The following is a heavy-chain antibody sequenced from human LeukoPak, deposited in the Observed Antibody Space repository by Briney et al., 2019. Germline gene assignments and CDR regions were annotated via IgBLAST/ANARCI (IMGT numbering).Heavy chain of an antibody. J-gene: IGHJ4*02. CDR3: ARADFWGTSP. Sequence: SETLSLTCTVSGDSVSSGSYYWSLIRQPPGKGLEWIGYIYYSGRTNYSPSLKSRVTISLDTSKNQFSLKLTSVTAADTAVYYCARADFWGTSPWGQGTLVTVSS. D-gene: IGHD3/OR15-3a*01. CDR2: IYYSGRT. V-gene: IGHV4-61*01. CDR1: GDSVSSGSYY.